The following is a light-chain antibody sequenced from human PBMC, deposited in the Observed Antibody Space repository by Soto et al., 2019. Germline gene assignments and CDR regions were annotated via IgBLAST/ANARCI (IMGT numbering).Light chain of an antibody. CDR1: QSVSSN. CDR2: HAS. CDR3: QQYNKWPLT. V-gene: IGKV3-15*01. J-gene: IGKJ4*01. Sequence: EILMTQSPATLSVSPGERATLSCRASQSVSSNLAWYQQKPGQAPRLLIYHASTRATGIPARFSGSGSGTDFTLTISSLQSEDFAVYYCQQYNKWPLTFGGGTKVEIK.